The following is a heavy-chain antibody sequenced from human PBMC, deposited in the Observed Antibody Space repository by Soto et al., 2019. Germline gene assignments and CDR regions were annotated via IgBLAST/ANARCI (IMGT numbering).Heavy chain of an antibody. D-gene: IGHD6-6*01. CDR3: ERGGNEGQLALNWFDP. Sequence: QVQLVQSGAEVKKPVASVKVSCKASGYTFTGYYMHWVRQAPGQGLEWMGWINPNSGGTNYAQKFQGWVTMTRDTSISKAYLELSRLRANDTAVYSCERGGNEGQLALNWFDPWGQGTLVTVSS. J-gene: IGHJ5*02. V-gene: IGHV1-2*04. CDR1: GYTFTGYY. CDR2: INPNSGGT.